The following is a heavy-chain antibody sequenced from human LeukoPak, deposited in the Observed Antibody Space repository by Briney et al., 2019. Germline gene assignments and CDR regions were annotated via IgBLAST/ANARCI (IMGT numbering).Heavy chain of an antibody. V-gene: IGHV1-46*01. CDR1: GYTFTSYY. D-gene: IGHD3-22*01. J-gene: IGHJ4*02. CDR2: INPSGGST. CDR3: AKGVQTKTYYYDRSGYYHFDY. Sequence: EASVKVSCKASGYTFTSYYMHWVRQAPGQGLEWMGIINPSGGSTSYAQKFQGRVTMTRDTSTSTVYMELSSLRAEDTAVYYCAKGVQTKTYYYDRSGYYHFDYWGQGTLVTVSS.